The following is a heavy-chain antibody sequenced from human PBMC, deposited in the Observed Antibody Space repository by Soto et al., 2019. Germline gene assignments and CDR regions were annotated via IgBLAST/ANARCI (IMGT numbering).Heavy chain of an antibody. V-gene: IGHV3-30-3*01. Sequence: PGGSLRLSCAVSGFTFSSYAIYWVRQAPGKGLEWVAVISYDGSNKYYADSVKGRFTISRDNSKTTQYLQMNSLRVEDTAPYYCARDRLEVVIPAAILAYWGQGTLVTVSS. CDR2: ISYDGSNK. CDR3: ARDRLEVVIPAAILAY. D-gene: IGHD2-2*02. CDR1: GFTFSSYA. J-gene: IGHJ4*02.